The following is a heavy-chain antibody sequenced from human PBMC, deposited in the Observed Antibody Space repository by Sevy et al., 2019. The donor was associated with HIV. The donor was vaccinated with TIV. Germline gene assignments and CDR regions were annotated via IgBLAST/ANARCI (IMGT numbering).Heavy chain of an antibody. CDR1: GFTFSSYA. V-gene: IGHV3-23*01. CDR3: AKEASPARGPYGSGSYYNHFDY. J-gene: IGHJ4*02. Sequence: GGSLRLSCAASGFTFSSYAMSCVRQAPGKGLEWVSAISGSGGSTYYADSVKGRFTISRDNSKNTLYLQMNSLRAEDTAVYYCAKEASPARGPYGSGSYYNHFDYWGQGTLVTVSS. CDR2: ISGSGGST. D-gene: IGHD3-10*01.